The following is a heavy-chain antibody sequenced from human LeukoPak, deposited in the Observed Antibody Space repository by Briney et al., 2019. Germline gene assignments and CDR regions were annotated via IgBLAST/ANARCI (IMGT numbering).Heavy chain of an antibody. D-gene: IGHD7-27*01. CDR1: GFTFSSYA. CDR3: ARDSPWGYYYDYGMDV. Sequence: GGSLRLSCAASGFTFSSYAMSWVRQAPGKGLEWVANIKQDGSEKYYVDSVKGRFTISRDNAKNSLYLQMNSLRAEDTAVYYCARDSPWGYYYDYGMDVWGQGTTVTVSS. V-gene: IGHV3-7*01. CDR2: IKQDGSEK. J-gene: IGHJ6*02.